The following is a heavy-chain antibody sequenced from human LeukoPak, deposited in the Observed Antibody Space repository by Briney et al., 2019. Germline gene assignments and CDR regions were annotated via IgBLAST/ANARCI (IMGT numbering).Heavy chain of an antibody. J-gene: IGHJ4*02. CDR3: ARVRPIGFMVRGPFVDY. CDR2: IYYSGST. Sequence: SETLSLTCTVSGGSISSSSYYWGWIRQPPGKGLEWIGSIYYSGSTYYNPSLKSRVTISVDTSKNQFSLKLSSVTAADTAVYYCARVRPIGFMVRGPFVDYWGQGTLVTVSS. CDR1: GGSISSSSYY. V-gene: IGHV4-39*07. D-gene: IGHD3-10*01.